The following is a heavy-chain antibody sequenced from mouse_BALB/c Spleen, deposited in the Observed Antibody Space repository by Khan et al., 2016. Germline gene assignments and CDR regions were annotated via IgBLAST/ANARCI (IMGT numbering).Heavy chain of an antibody. CDR1: GYSFTDYN. Sequence: VQLQQSGPELVKPGASVKVSCKASGYSFTDYNMYWVKQSHGKSLEWIGYIDPYNGGTSYNQKFKGKATLTVDKSPITAFMHLDSLTSEVSAFYYCAKFEYYVTWLSYCCQGSLVTVSA. V-gene: IGHV1S135*01. D-gene: IGHD1-1*01. CDR2: IDPYNGGT. J-gene: IGHJ3*01. CDR3: AKFEYYVTWLSY.